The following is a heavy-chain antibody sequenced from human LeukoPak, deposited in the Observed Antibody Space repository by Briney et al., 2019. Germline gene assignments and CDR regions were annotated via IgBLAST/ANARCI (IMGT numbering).Heavy chain of an antibody. D-gene: IGHD2-15*01. CDR1: GGTFSSYA. CDR2: IIPIFGTA. J-gene: IGHJ4*02. V-gene: IGHV1-69*05. Sequence: SVKVSCKASGGTFSSYAISWVRQAPGQGLEWVGRIIPIFGTANYAQKFQGRVTITTDESTSTAYMELSSLRSEDTAVYYCARAWGCSGGSCLYYFDYWGQGTLVTVSS. CDR3: ARAWGCSGGSCLYYFDY.